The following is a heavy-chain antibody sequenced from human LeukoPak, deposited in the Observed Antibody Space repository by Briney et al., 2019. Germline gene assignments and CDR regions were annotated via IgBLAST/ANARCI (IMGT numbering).Heavy chain of an antibody. CDR2: IHYNGGT. CDR3: ARGLYSSTWPDI. J-gene: IGHJ4*02. Sequence: PSETLPLTCTVSGGSINSYYWSWIRQPPGKGLEWIGYIHYNGGTKYNPSLKSRVIILMDTSKNQLSLRLGSVTAADTAVYYCARGLYSSTWPDIWGQGTLVTVSS. D-gene: IGHD6-13*01. V-gene: IGHV4-59*08. CDR1: GGSINSYY.